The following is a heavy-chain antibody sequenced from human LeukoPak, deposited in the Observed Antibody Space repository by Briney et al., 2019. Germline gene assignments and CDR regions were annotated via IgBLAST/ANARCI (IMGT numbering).Heavy chain of an antibody. Sequence: PGGSLRLSCAASGFTFSTYEMNWVRQAPGKGLEWVSYISSSGSTIYYADSVKGRFTISRDNAKNSLYLQMNSLRAEDTAVYYCARDRGVYGDDYWGQGTLVTVSS. J-gene: IGHJ4*02. CDR1: GFTFSTYE. CDR2: ISSSGSTI. D-gene: IGHD4-17*01. CDR3: ARDRGVYGDDY. V-gene: IGHV3-48*03.